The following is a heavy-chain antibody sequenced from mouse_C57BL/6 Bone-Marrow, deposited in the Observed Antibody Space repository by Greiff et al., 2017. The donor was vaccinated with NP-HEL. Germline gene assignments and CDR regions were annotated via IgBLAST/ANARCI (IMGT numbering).Heavy chain of an antibody. D-gene: IGHD1-1*01. CDR1: GFTFSSYT. CDR2: ISGGGGNT. Sequence: EVQLQESGGGLVKPGGSLKLSCAASGFTFSSYTMSWVRQTPEKRLEWVATISGGGGNTYYPDSVKGRFTISRDNAKNTLYLQMSSLRSEDTALYYCARPYGSSRFDYWGQGTTLTVSS. CDR3: ARPYGSSRFDY. V-gene: IGHV5-9*01. J-gene: IGHJ2*01.